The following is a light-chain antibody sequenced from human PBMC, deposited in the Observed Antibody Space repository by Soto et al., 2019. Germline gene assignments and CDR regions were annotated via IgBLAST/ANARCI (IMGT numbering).Light chain of an antibody. V-gene: IGKV1-5*01. Sequence: DIQMTQSPSTLSASVGDRVTIPCRATQSISTWLAWYQQKPGKAPRLLIFDASRLESGVPSRFSGSGAGTECTLTISRLQPDDVETDVCQQYNTYSRTFGQGTKVDIK. J-gene: IGKJ1*01. CDR2: DAS. CDR3: QQYNTYSRT. CDR1: QSISTW.